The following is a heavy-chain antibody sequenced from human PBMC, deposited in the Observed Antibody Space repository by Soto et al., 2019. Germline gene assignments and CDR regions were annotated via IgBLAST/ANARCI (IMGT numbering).Heavy chain of an antibody. CDR2: ISNDGSNK. CDR3: AKVPLPPYYFDY. CDR1: GFTFRNYA. V-gene: IGHV3-30*04. D-gene: IGHD1-26*01. Sequence: QVQLVDSGGGVVQPGRSLRLSCAASGFTFRNYAMHWVRQAPGKGLEWVALISNDGSNKYYADSVKGRFTISRDNSQNTLYLQMNTLRAEDTAVYFCAKVPLPPYYFDYWGQGTLVTVSS. J-gene: IGHJ4*02.